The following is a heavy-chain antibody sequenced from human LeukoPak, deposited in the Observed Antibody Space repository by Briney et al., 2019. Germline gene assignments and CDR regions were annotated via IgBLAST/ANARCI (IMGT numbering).Heavy chain of an antibody. Sequence: GGSLRLSCAASGFTFSSYAMHWVRQAPGKGLEYVSAISSSGGSTYYANSVKGRFTISRDNSKNTLSLQMGSLRAEDMAVYYCARAPSLGYCSGGSCYIDYWGQGTLVTVSS. V-gene: IGHV3-64*01. CDR2: ISSSGGST. J-gene: IGHJ4*02. CDR1: GFTFSSYA. CDR3: ARAPSLGYCSGGSCYIDY. D-gene: IGHD2-15*01.